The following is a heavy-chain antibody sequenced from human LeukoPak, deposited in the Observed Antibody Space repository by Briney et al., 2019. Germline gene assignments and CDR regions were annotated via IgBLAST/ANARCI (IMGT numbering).Heavy chain of an antibody. J-gene: IGHJ5*02. D-gene: IGHD5-12*01. CDR2: IYYSGST. CDR3: ARELRRGYTGYDS. CDR1: GGSISSGGYY. V-gene: IGHV4-31*03. Sequence: SQTLSLPCTVSGGSISSGGYYWSWIRQHPGKGLEWIGYIYYSGSTYYNPSLKSRVTISVDTSKNQFSLKLSSVTAADTAVYYCARELRRGYTGYDSWGQGTLVTVSS.